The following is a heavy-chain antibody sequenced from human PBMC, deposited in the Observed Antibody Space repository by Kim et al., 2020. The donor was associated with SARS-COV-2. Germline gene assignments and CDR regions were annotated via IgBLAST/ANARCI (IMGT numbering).Heavy chain of an antibody. Sequence: GGSLRLSCAASGFTFSGSTMHWVRQASGKGLEWVGRIRSKPNNYATAYAASVKGRFTISRDDSNNTAYLQMSSLKTEDTAVYYCTRVNPIAGGWYDAFDVWGQGTMVTVSS. J-gene: IGHJ3*01. CDR1: GFTFSGST. CDR3: TRVNPIAGGWYDAFDV. D-gene: IGHD6-19*01. V-gene: IGHV3-73*01. CDR2: IRSKPNNYAT.